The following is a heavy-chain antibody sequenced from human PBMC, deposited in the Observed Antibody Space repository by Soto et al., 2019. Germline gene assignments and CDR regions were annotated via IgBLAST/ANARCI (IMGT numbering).Heavy chain of an antibody. V-gene: IGHV5-10-1*01. J-gene: IGHJ4*02. CDR2: IDPSDSQT. D-gene: IGHD3-22*01. Sequence: LGESLKIYCKGSGYSFAGYWITWVRQKPGKGLEWMGRIDPSDSQTYYSPSFRGHVTISVTKSITTVFLQWSSLRASDTAMYYCARQIYDSDTGPNFQYYFVAWGQGTPVTVSS. CDR3: ARQIYDSDTGPNFQYYFVA. CDR1: GYSFAGYW.